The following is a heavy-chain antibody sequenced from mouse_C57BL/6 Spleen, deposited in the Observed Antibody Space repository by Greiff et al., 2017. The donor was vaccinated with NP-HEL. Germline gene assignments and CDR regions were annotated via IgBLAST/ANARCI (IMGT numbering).Heavy chain of an antibody. D-gene: IGHD2-5*01. CDR1: GYTFTSYW. J-gene: IGHJ4*01. Sequence: QVQLQQSGAELVKPGASVKLSCKASGYTFTSYWMHWVKQRPGQGLEWIGMIHPNSGSTNYNEKFKSKATLTVDKSSSTAYMQLSSLTSEDSAVYYCAREDYSKMDYWGQGTSVTVSS. V-gene: IGHV1-64*01. CDR2: IHPNSGST. CDR3: AREDYSKMDY.